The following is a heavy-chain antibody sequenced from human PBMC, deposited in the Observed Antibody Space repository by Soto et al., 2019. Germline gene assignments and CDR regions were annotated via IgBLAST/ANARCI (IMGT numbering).Heavy chain of an antibody. CDR2: IKQDGSEK. CDR1: GFTFSSYW. CDR3: AGSMVRGVIKIDY. Sequence: GGSLRLSCAASGFTFSSYWMSWVRQAPGKGLEWVANIKQDGSEKYYVDSVKGRFTISRDNAKNSLYLQMNSLRAEDTAVYYCAGSMVRGVIKIDYWGQGTLVTVSS. J-gene: IGHJ4*02. V-gene: IGHV3-7*05. D-gene: IGHD3-10*01.